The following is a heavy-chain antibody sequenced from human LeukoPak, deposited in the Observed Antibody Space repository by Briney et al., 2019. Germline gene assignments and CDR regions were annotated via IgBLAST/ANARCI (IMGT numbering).Heavy chain of an antibody. J-gene: IGHJ5*02. CDR1: GGSISSYY. D-gene: IGHD3-10*01. Sequence: SETLSLTCTVSGGSISSYYWSWIRQPPGKGLEWIGYIYYSGSTNYNPSLKSRVTISVDTSKNQFSLKLSSVTAADTAMYHCARLPARGWFDPWGQGTLVTVSS. V-gene: IGHV4-59*01. CDR2: IYYSGST. CDR3: ARLPARGWFDP.